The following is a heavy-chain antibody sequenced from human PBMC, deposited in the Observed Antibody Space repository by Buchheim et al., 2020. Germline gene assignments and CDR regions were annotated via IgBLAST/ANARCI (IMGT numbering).Heavy chain of an antibody. D-gene: IGHD4-17*01. CDR1: GFTFSSYE. V-gene: IGHV3-48*03. J-gene: IGHJ6*02. Sequence: EVQLVESGGGLVQPGGSLRLSCAASGFTFSSYEMNWVRQAPGKGLEWVSYISSSGSTIYYADSVKGRFTISRDNAKNSLYLQMNSLRAEDTAVYYCARAVNGDPVFYYYYGMDVWGQGTT. CDR2: ISSSGSTI. CDR3: ARAVNGDPVFYYYYGMDV.